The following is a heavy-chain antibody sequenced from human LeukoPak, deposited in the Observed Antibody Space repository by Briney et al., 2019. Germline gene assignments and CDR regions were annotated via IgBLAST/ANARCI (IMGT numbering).Heavy chain of an antibody. V-gene: IGHV1-2*02. CDR1: GYTFTGYY. J-gene: IGHJ2*01. Sequence: ASVKVSCKASGYTFTGYYMHWVRQAPGQGLEWMGWINPNSGGTNYAQNFQGRVTMTRDTSISTVYMELSRLRSDDTAVFYCARVSAMSFGSGTYLPNWYFDFWGRGTLVIVPS. CDR2: INPNSGGT. CDR3: ARVSAMSFGSGTYLPNWYFDF. D-gene: IGHD3-10*01.